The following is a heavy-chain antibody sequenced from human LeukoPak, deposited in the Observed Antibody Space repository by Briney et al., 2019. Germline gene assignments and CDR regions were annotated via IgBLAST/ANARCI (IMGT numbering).Heavy chain of an antibody. J-gene: IGHJ4*02. V-gene: IGHV3-7*04. CDR1: GFTFRSSW. CDR2: IKHDGSEK. CDR3: ARITSGRSTYYFDY. Sequence: GGSLRLSCAASGFTFRSSWMNWVRQSPGKGLEWVANIKHDGSEKNCVDSVKGRFTISRDNARNSLFLQMNGLRAEDTAVYYCARITSGRSTYYFDYWGQGTLVTVSS. D-gene: IGHD1-26*01.